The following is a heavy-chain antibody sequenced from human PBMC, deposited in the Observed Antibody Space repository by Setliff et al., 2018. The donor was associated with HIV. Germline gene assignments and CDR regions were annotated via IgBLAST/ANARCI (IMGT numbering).Heavy chain of an antibody. CDR3: SNWNTTIDADS. V-gene: IGHV4-34*01. Sequence: SETLSLTCAVYGGSFSGFYWTFIRQSPGKGLEWIGEVTHSGTTTYDPSLKSRITISVDTSKNQFSLKLTSVTAADTALYYCSNWNTTIDADSWGQGTLVTVSS. J-gene: IGHJ4*02. CDR1: GGSFSGFY. D-gene: IGHD5-18*01. CDR2: VTHSGTT.